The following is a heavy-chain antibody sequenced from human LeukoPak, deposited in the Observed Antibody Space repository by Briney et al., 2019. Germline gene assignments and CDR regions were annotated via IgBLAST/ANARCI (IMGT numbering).Heavy chain of an antibody. D-gene: IGHD2-21*01. CDR1: GVSISSGSYY. CDR3: ARGALGVVVHFDY. J-gene: IGHJ4*02. V-gene: IGHV4-61*02. CDR2: IYTSGST. Sequence: SETLSLTCTVSGVSISSGSYYWRWIPQPAGKGLEWIGRIYTSGSTNYNPSLKSRVTISVDTYKNPFSLKLSSVTAADTAVYYCARGALGVVVHFDYWGQGTLVTVS.